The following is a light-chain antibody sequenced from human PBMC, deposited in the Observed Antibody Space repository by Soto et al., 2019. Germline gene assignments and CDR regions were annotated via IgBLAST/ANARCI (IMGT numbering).Light chain of an antibody. CDR2: GAS. CDR3: QQYDKWPRT. J-gene: IGKJ1*01. CDR1: QSVSSSY. Sequence: IVLTQSPGTLSLSPGERATLSCRASQSVSSSYLAWYQQKPGQAPRLLIYGASSRATGIPDRFSGSGSGTDFTLTISNLQSEDFAVYHCQQYDKWPRTFGQGTKVDIK. V-gene: IGKV3-20*01.